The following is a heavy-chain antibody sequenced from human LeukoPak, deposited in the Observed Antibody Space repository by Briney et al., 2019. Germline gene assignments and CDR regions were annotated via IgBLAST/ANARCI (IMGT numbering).Heavy chain of an antibody. CDR3: ARGWGYFDS. CDR1: GGSVSSYY. V-gene: IGHV4-59*08. D-gene: IGHD7-27*01. Sequence: PSETLSLTCTVSGGSVSSYYLSWIRQPPGKGLEWIGYIYYSGSTNYSPSLKSRVTISVDTSKNQFSLKLSSVTVADTAVYYCARGWGYFDSWGQGTLVTVSS. J-gene: IGHJ4*02. CDR2: IYYSGST.